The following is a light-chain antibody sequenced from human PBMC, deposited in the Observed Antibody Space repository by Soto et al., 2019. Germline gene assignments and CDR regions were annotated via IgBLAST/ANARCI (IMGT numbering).Light chain of an antibody. CDR1: QSVSSN. V-gene: IGKV3-15*01. Sequence: EIVMTQSPATLSVSPGERATLSCRASQSVSSNLAWYQQKPGQAPRLLIYGASTRATGIPARFSGSGSGTEFTLTISSLQLEDFGVYYCQEYTNWPPLTFGGGTTVEIK. J-gene: IGKJ4*01. CDR2: GAS. CDR3: QEYTNWPPLT.